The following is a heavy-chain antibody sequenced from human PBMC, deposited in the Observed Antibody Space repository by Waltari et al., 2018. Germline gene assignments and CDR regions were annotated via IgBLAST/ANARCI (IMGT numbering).Heavy chain of an antibody. Sequence: QVQLVESGGGVVQPGGSLGLSCKASVFIFSRFDMHWVRQAPGMGLEWVSLIRFDGSQKYYSESLKGRFTVSRDNSRDTLYLHMENLGSDDTATYFCAGDISVSSPSLWGRGTLVTVSS. CDR1: VFIFSRFD. CDR2: IRFDGSQK. CDR3: AGDISVSSPSL. J-gene: IGHJ1*01. V-gene: IGHV3-30*02. D-gene: IGHD3-3*02.